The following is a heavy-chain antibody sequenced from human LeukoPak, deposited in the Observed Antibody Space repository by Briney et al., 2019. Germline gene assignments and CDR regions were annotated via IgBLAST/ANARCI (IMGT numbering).Heavy chain of an antibody. V-gene: IGHV3-23*01. CDR3: ARSLRTYCSGGSCYPYNWFDP. J-gene: IGHJ5*02. D-gene: IGHD2-15*01. CDR1: GFTFSSYA. Sequence: PGGSLRLSCAASGFTFSSYAMSWVRQAPGKGLEWVSAISGSGGSTYYADSVKGRFTISRDNSKNTLYLQMNSLRAEDTAVYYCARSLRTYCSGGSCYPYNWFDPWGQGTLVTVSS. CDR2: ISGSGGST.